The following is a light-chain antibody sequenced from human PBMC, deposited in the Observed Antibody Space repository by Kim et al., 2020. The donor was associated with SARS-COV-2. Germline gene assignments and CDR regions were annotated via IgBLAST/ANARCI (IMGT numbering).Light chain of an antibody. CDR3: QQYNDWPPWT. J-gene: IGKJ1*01. CDR2: AAS. Sequence: SPGERATRSCRASQSVSSSLAWYQQKPGQAPRLLIYAASTRATGIPARFSGSGSGTEFTLTISSLQSEDFAVYYCQQYNDWPPWTFGQGTKVDIK. CDR1: QSVSSS. V-gene: IGKV3-15*01.